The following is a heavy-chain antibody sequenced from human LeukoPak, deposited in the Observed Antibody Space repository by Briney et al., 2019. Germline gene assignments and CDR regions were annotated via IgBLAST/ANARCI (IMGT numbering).Heavy chain of an antibody. CDR3: ARGIAVAWV. D-gene: IGHD6-19*01. J-gene: IGHJ4*02. CDR2: INPNSGGT. V-gene: IGHV1-2*02. CDR1: GYTFTSYG. Sequence: VASVKVSCKASGYTFTSYGISWVRQAPGQGLEWMGWINPNSGGTNYAQKFQGRVTMTRDTSISTAYMELSRLRSDDTAVYYCARGIAVAWVWGQGTLVTVSS.